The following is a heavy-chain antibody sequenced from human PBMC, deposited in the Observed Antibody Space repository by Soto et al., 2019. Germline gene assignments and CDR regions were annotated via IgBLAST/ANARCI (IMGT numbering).Heavy chain of an antibody. CDR2: ISVSGSTT. V-gene: IGHV3-23*01. CDR3: AKDRLMLTMVVVGAFDF. CDR1: GCSFNNHA. J-gene: IGHJ3*01. Sequence: VSLRLSGAASGCSFNNHAMTWVRQAPGKGLEWVSGISVSGSTTHYADSLKGRFTISRDNSKDTLYLQMNRLRADDTAVYLCAKDRLMLTMVVVGAFDFWGLGTMVTVSS. D-gene: IGHD3-22*01.